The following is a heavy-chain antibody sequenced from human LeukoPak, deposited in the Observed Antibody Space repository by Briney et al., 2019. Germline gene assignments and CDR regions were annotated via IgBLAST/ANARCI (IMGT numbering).Heavy chain of an antibody. V-gene: IGHV3-53*01. J-gene: IGHJ4*02. D-gene: IGHD3-16*01. CDR1: GFPFSSYA. CDR3: AREMEAGGHFDY. CDR2: IYSGGST. Sequence: GSLRLSCAASGFPFSSYAMSWVRQAPGKGLEWVSVIYSGGSTYYADSVKGRFTISRDNSKNTLYLQMNSLRAEDTAVYYCAREMEAGGHFDYWGQGTLVTVSS.